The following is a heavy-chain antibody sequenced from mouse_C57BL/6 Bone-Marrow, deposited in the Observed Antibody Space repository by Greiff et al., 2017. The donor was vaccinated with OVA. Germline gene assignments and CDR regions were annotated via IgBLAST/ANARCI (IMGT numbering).Heavy chain of an antibody. D-gene: IGHD1-1*01. J-gene: IGHJ2*01. CDR2: ISSGGDYI. CDR1: GFTFSSYA. V-gene: IGHV5-9-1*02. CDR3: TREGGVTTVGRCDFDY. Sequence: EVNVVESGEGLVKPGGSLKLSCAASGFTFSSYAMSWVRQTPEKRLEWVAYISSGGDYIYYADTVKGRFTISRDNARNTLYLQMSSLKSEDTAMYYGTREGGVTTVGRCDFDYWGQGTTLTVSS.